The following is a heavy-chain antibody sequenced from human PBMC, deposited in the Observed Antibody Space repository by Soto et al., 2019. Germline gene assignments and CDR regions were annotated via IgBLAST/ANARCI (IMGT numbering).Heavy chain of an antibody. Sequence: PSETLSLTCTVSGDSISSNNNYWSWIRQPPGEGLEWIGFISYSRTTSYSPSLKSRVAISLDTSKNQFSLSLSSVTAADTAVYYCARGRGYSYGLDPWGQGTLVTVSS. D-gene: IGHD5-18*01. CDR2: ISYSRTT. CDR1: GDSISSNNNY. CDR3: ARGRGYSYGLDP. V-gene: IGHV4-30-4*01. J-gene: IGHJ5*02.